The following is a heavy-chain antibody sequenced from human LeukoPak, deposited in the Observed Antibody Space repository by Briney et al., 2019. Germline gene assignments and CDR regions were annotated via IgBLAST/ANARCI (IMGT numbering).Heavy chain of an antibody. V-gene: IGHV3-21*04. Sequence: GGSLRLSCAASGFTFSSYSMNWVRQAPGKGLEWVSSISPSSSSIYYADSVKGRFTISRDNAKNSLYLQMNSLRAEDTAVYYCAKDSYSKGDYWGQGTLVTVSS. J-gene: IGHJ4*02. D-gene: IGHD4-11*01. CDR3: AKDSYSKGDY. CDR2: ISPSSSSI. CDR1: GFTFSSYS.